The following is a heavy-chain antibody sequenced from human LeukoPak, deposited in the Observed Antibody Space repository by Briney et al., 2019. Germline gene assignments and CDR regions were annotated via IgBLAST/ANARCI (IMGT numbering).Heavy chain of an antibody. Sequence: GGSLRLSCAASGFIFSDYYLTWIRQAPEKGLEWVRYISSSGSAIYYGDSVKGRFTISRDNAKNSLYLQMDSLRAEDTAVYYCATDLTGTTYDYWGQGSLVTVSS. V-gene: IGHV3-11*04. CDR3: ATDLTGTTYDY. J-gene: IGHJ4*02. D-gene: IGHD1-7*01. CDR1: GFIFSDYY. CDR2: ISSSGSAI.